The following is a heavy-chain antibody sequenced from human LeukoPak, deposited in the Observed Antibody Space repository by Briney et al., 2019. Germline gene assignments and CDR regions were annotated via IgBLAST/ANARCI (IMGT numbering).Heavy chain of an antibody. CDR3: ARGGVPTAPTPGFDY. D-gene: IGHD3-16*01. CDR1: GYTFTRYY. Sequence: ASVKVSCKASGYTFTRYYMDWVRQAPGQGLEWMGIINPLSGSTSYAQKFQGRVTMTTDTSTSTVYMELSSLRSEDTAVYYCARGGVPTAPTPGFDYWGQGTLVTVSS. V-gene: IGHV1-46*01. CDR2: INPLSGST. J-gene: IGHJ4*02.